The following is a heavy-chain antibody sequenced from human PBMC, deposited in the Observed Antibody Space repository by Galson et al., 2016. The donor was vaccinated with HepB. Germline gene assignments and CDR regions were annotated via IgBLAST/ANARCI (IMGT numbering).Heavy chain of an antibody. Sequence: SVKVSCKASGYTFNNHAIHWVRQAPGQRLEWMGWIDPRNGATQYSQKFQGRVTFTRDTSATTTYMHLSSLISEDTAFYYCARLPGFCSHGYCFYDYRGQGTLVTVSS. D-gene: IGHD2-15*01. V-gene: IGHV1-3*01. CDR1: GYTFNNHA. CDR3: ARLPGFCSHGYCFYDY. CDR2: IDPRNGAT. J-gene: IGHJ4*02.